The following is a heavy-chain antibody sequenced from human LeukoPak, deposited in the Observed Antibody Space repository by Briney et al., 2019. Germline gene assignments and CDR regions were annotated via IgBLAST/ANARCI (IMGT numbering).Heavy chain of an antibody. CDR3: ARDGYCSGGSCYSEISGDAFDI. D-gene: IGHD2-15*01. V-gene: IGHV3-30*04. Sequence: GRSLRLSCAASGFTFSSYAMHWVRQAPGKGLEWVAVISYDGSNKYYADSVKGRFTISRDNSKNTLYLQMNSLRAEDTAVNYCARDGYCSGGSCYSEISGDAFDIWGQGTMVTVSS. J-gene: IGHJ3*02. CDR1: GFTFSSYA. CDR2: ISYDGSNK.